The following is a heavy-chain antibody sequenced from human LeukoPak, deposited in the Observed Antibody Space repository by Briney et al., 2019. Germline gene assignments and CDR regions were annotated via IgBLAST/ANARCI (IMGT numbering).Heavy chain of an antibody. D-gene: IGHD3-10*01. CDR1: GGSISSGDYY. Sequence: PSETLSLTCTVSGGSISSGDYYWSWIRQPPGKGPEWIGYIYYSGSTYYNPSLKSRVTISVDTSKNQFSLKLSSVTAADTAVYYCARLRITMVRGVTYYFDYWGQGTLVTVSS. J-gene: IGHJ4*02. CDR2: IYYSGST. CDR3: ARLRITMVRGVTYYFDY. V-gene: IGHV4-30-4*01.